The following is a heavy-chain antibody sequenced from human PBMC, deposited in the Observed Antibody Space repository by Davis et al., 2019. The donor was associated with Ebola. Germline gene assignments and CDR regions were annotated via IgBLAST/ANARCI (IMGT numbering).Heavy chain of an antibody. CDR2: ISSSSSYI. V-gene: IGHV3-21*01. Sequence: GESLKISCAASEFTFTNYTMNWVRQAPGKGLEWVSSISSSSSYIYYADSVKGRFTISRDNAKNSLYLQMNSLRAEDTAVYYCARGGNWNDQAFDIWGQGTMVTVSS. CDR1: EFTFTNYT. CDR3: ARGGNWNDQAFDI. J-gene: IGHJ3*02. D-gene: IGHD1-1*01.